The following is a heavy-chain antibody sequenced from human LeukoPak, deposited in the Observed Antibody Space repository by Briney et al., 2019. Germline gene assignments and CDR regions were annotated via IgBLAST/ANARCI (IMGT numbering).Heavy chain of an antibody. D-gene: IGHD3-22*01. V-gene: IGHV4-34*01. CDR1: GGSISSYY. Sequence: TSETLSLTCTVSGGSISSYYWSWIRQPPGKGLEWIGEINHSGSTNYNPSLKSRVTISVDTSKNQFSLKLSSVTAADTAVYYCASCYDSSGYHDYWGQGTLVTVSS. J-gene: IGHJ4*02. CDR2: INHSGST. CDR3: ASCYDSSGYHDY.